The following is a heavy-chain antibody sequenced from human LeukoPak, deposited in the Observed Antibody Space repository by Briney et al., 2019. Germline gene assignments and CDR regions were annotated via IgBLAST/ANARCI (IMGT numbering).Heavy chain of an antibody. CDR2: IYTSGST. CDR1: GDSISSYY. D-gene: IGHD3-10*01. Sequence: SETLSLTCTVSGDSISSYYWSWIRQPAGKGLEWIGRIYTSGSTNYNPSLKSRVTMSVDTSKNQFSLKLSSVTAADTAVYYCARAIWVRGVILYDYWGQGTLVTVSS. CDR3: ARAIWVRGVILYDY. J-gene: IGHJ4*02. V-gene: IGHV4-4*07.